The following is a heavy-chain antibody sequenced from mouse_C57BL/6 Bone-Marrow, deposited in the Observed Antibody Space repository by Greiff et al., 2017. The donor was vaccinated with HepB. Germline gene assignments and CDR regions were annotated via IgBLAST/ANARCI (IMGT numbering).Heavy chain of an antibody. CDR3: ANYYGSSYFDV. CDR1: GYSITSGYY. D-gene: IGHD1-1*01. CDR2: ISYDGSN. Sequence: EVKLQESGPGLVKPSQSLSLTCSVTGYSITSGYYWNWIRQFPGNKLEWMGYISYDGSNNYNPSLKNRISITRDTSKNQFFLKLNSVTTEDTATYYCANYYGSSYFDVWGTGTTVTVSS. V-gene: IGHV3-6*01. J-gene: IGHJ1*03.